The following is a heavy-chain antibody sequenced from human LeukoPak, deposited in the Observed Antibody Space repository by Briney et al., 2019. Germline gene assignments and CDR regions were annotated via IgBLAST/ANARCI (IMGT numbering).Heavy chain of an antibody. CDR3: ARDHYYDSL. CDR1: GGSFSSGGYY. Sequence: SETQSLTCTVSGGSFSSGGYYWSWIRQHPGKGLEWIEYIYYSGSTYYNPSLKSQFTISVDTSKNQFSLKLSSVTAADMAVYYCARDHYYDSLWGQGTLVTVSS. J-gene: IGHJ4*02. V-gene: IGHV4-31*01. D-gene: IGHD3-22*01. CDR2: IYYSGST.